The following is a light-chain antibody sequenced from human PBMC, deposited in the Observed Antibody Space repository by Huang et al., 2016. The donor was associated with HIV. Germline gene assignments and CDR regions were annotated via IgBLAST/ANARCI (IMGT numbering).Light chain of an antibody. CDR3: QQTFSAPVT. V-gene: IGKV1-39*01. CDR2: AAS. Sequence: DIQMTQSPSSLSASVGDRVTITCRASQSVRSDLNWYKQQPGKAPNLLIYAASSLQSGVPSRFSGSGSGTHFTLTISSLQPEDFATYYCQQTFSAPVTFGGGTRVKI. CDR1: QSVRSD. J-gene: IGKJ4*01.